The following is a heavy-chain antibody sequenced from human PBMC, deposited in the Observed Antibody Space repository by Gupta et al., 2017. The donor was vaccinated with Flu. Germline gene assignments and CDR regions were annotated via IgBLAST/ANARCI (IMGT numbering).Heavy chain of an antibody. Sequence: QVQLQQWGAGLLKPSESLSLTCAVYGGSSSGYYWTGIRQPQRRGREWIGEINHSGTTNYNPSLKSRVTISVDTSKNQFSLKLSSGTAAYTAVYYCARAPVFWSGYLGGGGASARGMDVWGQGTTVTVSS. CDR2: INHSGTT. V-gene: IGHV4-34*01. J-gene: IGHJ6*02. CDR1: GGSSSGYY. CDR3: ARAPVFWSGYLGGGGASARGMDV. D-gene: IGHD3-3*01.